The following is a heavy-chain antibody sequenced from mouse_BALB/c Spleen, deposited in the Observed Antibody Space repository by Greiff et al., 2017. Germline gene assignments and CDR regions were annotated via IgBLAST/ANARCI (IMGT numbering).Heavy chain of an antibody. CDR1: GFSLTGYG. CDR2: IWGDGST. CDR3: AKDGDYWYIDV. Sequence: QVQLKESGPGLVAPSQCLSITCTVSGFSLTGYGVNWVRQPPGKGLEWLGMIWGDGSTDYNSDLKSRLSTSKDNTKNQVFLRMNSLQTDDTSRYCCAKDGDYWYIDVWGAGTTVTVSS. J-gene: IGHJ1*01. V-gene: IGHV2-6-7*01.